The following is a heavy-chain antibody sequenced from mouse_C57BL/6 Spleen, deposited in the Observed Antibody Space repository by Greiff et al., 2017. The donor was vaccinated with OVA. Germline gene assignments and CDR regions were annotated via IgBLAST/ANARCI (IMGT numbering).Heavy chain of an antibody. V-gene: IGHV5-4*01. CDR1: GFTFSSYA. D-gene: IGHD4-1*01. Sequence: EVMLVESGGGLVKPGGSLKLSCAASGFTFSSYAMSWVRQTPEKRLEWVATISDGGSYTYYPGNVKGRFTISRDNAKNNLYLQMRHLKSEDTAMYYWARDPGGYFDDWGQGTTLTVSS. CDR3: ARDPGGYFDD. CDR2: ISDGGSYT. J-gene: IGHJ2*01.